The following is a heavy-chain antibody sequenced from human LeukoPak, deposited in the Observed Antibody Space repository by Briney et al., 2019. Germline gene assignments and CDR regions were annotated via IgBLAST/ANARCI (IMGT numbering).Heavy chain of an antibody. Sequence: PGGSLRLSCAASGFTFSSYAMHWVRQAPGKGLEYVSAISSNGGSTYYANSVKGRFTISRDNSKNTLYLQMGSLRAEDMAVYYCARGNRDGYNCYWFDPWGQGTLVTASS. CDR2: ISSNGGST. J-gene: IGHJ5*02. D-gene: IGHD5-24*01. CDR1: GFTFSSYA. V-gene: IGHV3-64*01. CDR3: ARGNRDGYNCYWFDP.